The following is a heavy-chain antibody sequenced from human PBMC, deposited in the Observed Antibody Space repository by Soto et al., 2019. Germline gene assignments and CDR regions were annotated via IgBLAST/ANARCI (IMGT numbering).Heavy chain of an antibody. CDR2: INPSGGST. J-gene: IGHJ3*02. CDR1: GYTFTSYY. Sequence: ASVKVSCKASGYTFTSYYMHWVRQAPEQGLEWMGIINPSGGSTSYAQKFQGRVTMTRDTSTSTVYMELSSLRSEGTAVYYCARGLQYVLRYFDWPSDAFDIWGQGTMVTVSS. V-gene: IGHV1-46*03. D-gene: IGHD3-9*01. CDR3: ARGLQYVLRYFDWPSDAFDI.